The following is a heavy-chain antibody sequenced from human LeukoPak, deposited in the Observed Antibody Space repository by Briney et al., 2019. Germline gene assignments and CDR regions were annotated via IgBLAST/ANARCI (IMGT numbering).Heavy chain of an antibody. CDR1: GFTFSSYS. D-gene: IGHD3-10*01. V-gene: IGHV3-21*01. Sequence: PGGSLRLSCAASGFTFSSYSMNWVRQAPGKGLEWVSSISSSSSYIHYADSVKGRFTISRDNAKNSLYLQMNSLRAEDTAVYYCARDPKLWFGELFIGYWGQGTLVTVSS. CDR3: ARDPKLWFGELFIGY. J-gene: IGHJ4*02. CDR2: ISSSSSYI.